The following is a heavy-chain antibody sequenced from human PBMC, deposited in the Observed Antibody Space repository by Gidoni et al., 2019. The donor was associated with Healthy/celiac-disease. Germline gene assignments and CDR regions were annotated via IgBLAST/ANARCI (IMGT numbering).Heavy chain of an antibody. J-gene: IGHJ4*02. CDR1: GSTFSSYG. CDR3: ANAPRWLQVFY. Sequence: QVQLVESGGGVVQPGRSLRLSCAASGSTFSSYGMHWVRQAPGKGVEWGAGISYDGSNKDYSDPVKGRITISRNNSKNPLFLQMNSPEAEDTAVYYRANAPRWLQVFYWGQGTLVTGSS. CDR2: ISYDGSNK. V-gene: IGHV3-30*18. D-gene: IGHD5-12*01.